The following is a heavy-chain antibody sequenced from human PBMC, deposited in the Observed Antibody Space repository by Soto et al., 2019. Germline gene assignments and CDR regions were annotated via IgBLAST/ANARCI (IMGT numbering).Heavy chain of an antibody. J-gene: IGHJ4*02. D-gene: IGHD2-8*02. Sequence: EVQLLESGGGLVQPGGSLRLSCAASGFTFSSYAMTWVRQAPGKGLEWVSTIINSGGSTYYADSVKGRFTISRDNSKNTRYLQMNSLRAEDTALYYCAIAFEGGTGGFDYCGQGTLVTVSS. CDR2: IINSGGST. CDR3: AIAFEGGTGGFDY. CDR1: GFTFSSYA. V-gene: IGHV3-23*01.